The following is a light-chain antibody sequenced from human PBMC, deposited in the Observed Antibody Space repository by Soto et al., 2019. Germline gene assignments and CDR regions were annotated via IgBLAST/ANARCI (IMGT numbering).Light chain of an antibody. V-gene: IGLV2-14*01. CDR3: SSYTSATTYV. J-gene: IGLJ1*01. CDR1: SSDVGAYNY. CDR2: DVS. Sequence: QSVLTQPASVSGSPGQSITISCTGTSSDVGAYNYDSWYQQYPGEAPKVIIYDVSHRPAGVSNRFSGSKSGNTAFLTISGLQTQDEADYYCSSYTSATTYVFGPGTKVTVL.